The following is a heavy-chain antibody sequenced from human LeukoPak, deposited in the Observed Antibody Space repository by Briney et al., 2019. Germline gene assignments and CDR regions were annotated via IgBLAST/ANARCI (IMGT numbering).Heavy chain of an antibody. V-gene: IGHV1-2*02. CDR1: GYTFTGYY. CDR3: ARGAYCRSGNCFILAAEFDY. CDR2: INHNSGGT. J-gene: IGHJ4*02. Sequence: ASVRVSCKASGYTFTGYYMHWVRQAPGQGLEWMGWINHNSGGTDYAQKLQGRVTMTRDTSINTAYMELKWLGSDDTAVYYCARGAYCRSGNCFILAAEFDYWGQGTLVTVSS. D-gene: IGHD2-15*01.